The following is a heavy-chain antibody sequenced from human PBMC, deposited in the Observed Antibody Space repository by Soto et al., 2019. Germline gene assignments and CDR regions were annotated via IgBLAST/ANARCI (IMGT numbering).Heavy chain of an antibody. J-gene: IGHJ6*02. CDR2: ITHSGST. D-gene: IGHD2-15*01. Sequence: QVQLQQWGAGLLKPSETLSLTCAVYNGSFSGYYWSWVRQSPGKGLEWIGEITHSGSTNYSPSLRGRATLSVDTSKNHFSLSLNSVTAADTGVYYFARVSCSGISCYLTRRYNYYVMDVWGQGTTVTVSS. CDR3: ARVSCSGISCYLTRRYNYYVMDV. CDR1: NGSFSGYY. V-gene: IGHV4-34*01.